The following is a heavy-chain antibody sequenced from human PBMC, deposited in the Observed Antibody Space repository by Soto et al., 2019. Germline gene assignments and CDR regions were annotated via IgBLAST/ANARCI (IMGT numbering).Heavy chain of an antibody. Sequence: TLSLTCTVSGGSISSGDYYWSWIRQHPGKGLEWIGYIYYSGSTYYNPSLKSRVTISVDTSKNQFSLKLSSVTAADTAVYYCARWWSGSRQGFDPWGQGTLVTVPQ. CDR2: IYYSGST. CDR3: ARWWSGSRQGFDP. D-gene: IGHD3-3*01. V-gene: IGHV4-31*03. J-gene: IGHJ5*02. CDR1: GGSISSGDYY.